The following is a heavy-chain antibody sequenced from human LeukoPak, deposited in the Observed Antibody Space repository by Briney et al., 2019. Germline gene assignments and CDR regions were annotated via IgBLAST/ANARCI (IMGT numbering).Heavy chain of an antibody. CDR1: GFSFTDAW. CDR2: IKSKTDSATR. Sequence: PGGSLRLSCEASGFSFTDAWMNWVRQVPGKGLEWVGRIKSKTDSATRAFAAPVKGRFTISRGDSKKTVYLQMNGLKSEDTGVYYCSAGTGRSDFDYWGQGTLVTVSS. V-gene: IGHV3-15*01. CDR3: SAGTGRSDFDY. D-gene: IGHD1-1*01. J-gene: IGHJ4*02.